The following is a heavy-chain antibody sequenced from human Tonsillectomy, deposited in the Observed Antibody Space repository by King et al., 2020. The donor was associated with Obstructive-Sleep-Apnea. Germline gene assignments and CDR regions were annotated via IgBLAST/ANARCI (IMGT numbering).Heavy chain of an antibody. CDR2: ISYDGSNK. CDR3: ARDADTAYSYGLDY. Sequence: VQLVESGGGVVQPGRSLRLSCAASGFTFSSYAMHWVRQAPGKGLEWVAVISYDGSNKYYADSVKGRFTISRDNSKNTLYLQMNSLRAEDTAVYYCARDADTAYSYGLDYWGQGTLVTVSS. V-gene: IGHV3-30*04. J-gene: IGHJ4*02. D-gene: IGHD5-18*01. CDR1: GFTFSSYA.